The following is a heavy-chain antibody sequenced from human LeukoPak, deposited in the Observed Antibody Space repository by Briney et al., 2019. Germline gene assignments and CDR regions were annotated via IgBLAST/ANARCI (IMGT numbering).Heavy chain of an antibody. Sequence: GGSLRLSCAVSGFTFSSYSMNWVRQAPGEGLEWVSSISSSSSYIYYADSVKGRFTISRDNAKNSLYLQMNSLRAEDTAVYYCARIQTYYDFWSGPKNYWGQGTLVTVSS. CDR1: GFTFSSYS. CDR2: ISSSSSYI. CDR3: ARIQTYYDFWSGPKNY. V-gene: IGHV3-21*01. J-gene: IGHJ4*02. D-gene: IGHD3-3*01.